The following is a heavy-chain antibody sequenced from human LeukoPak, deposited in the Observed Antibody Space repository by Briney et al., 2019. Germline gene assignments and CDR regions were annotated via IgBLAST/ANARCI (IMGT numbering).Heavy chain of an antibody. V-gene: IGHV1-18*01. CDR2: ISAYNGNT. CDR1: GYTFTSYG. Sequence: ASVKVSCKASGYTFTSYGISWVRQAPGQGLEWMGWISAYNGNTNYAQKLQGRVTMTTDTSTSTAYMELRSVRSDDTAVYYRARDRNDYYDSSGLPDWFDPWGQGTLVTVSS. CDR3: ARDRNDYYDSSGLPDWFDP. D-gene: IGHD3-22*01. J-gene: IGHJ5*02.